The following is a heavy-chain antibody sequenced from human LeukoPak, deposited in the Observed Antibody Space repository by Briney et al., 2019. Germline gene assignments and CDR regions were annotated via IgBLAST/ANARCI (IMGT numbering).Heavy chain of an antibody. CDR3: ARDRRDWNDDYYMDV. D-gene: IGHD1-1*01. V-gene: IGHV4-4*02. CDR2: IYHSGST. Sequence: PSETLSLTCAVSGGSISSSNWWSWVRQPPGKGLEWIGEIYHSGSTNYNPSLKSRVTIAVDKSKNQFSLKLSSVTAADTAVYYCARDRRDWNDDYYMDVWGKGTTVTVSS. CDR1: GGSISSSNW. J-gene: IGHJ6*03.